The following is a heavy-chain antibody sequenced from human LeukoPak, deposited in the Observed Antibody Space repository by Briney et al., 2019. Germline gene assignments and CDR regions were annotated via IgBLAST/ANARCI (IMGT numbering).Heavy chain of an antibody. V-gene: IGHV3-43*02. Sequence: GSLRLSCAASGFTFDNYAMHWVRQVPGKGLEWVSLISGDGGSTYYAVSVKGRFTISRDNSKNSLYLQMNRLRTEDTALYYCAILYSSNSAHFDYWGQGTLVTGSS. CDR2: ISGDGGST. J-gene: IGHJ4*02. D-gene: IGHD6-13*01. CDR3: AILYSSNSAHFDY. CDR1: GFTFDNYA.